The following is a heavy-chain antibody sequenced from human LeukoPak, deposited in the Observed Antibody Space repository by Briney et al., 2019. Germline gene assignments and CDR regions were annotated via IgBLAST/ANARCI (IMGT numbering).Heavy chain of an antibody. CDR1: GFTLSDWR. Sequence: GGSLRLSCAASGFTLSDWRMSWVRQAPGKGLEWVANIKEDGSVKSYVGSVKGRFTISRDNAKKSLYLQMSSLRAEDTAVYYCARRNNFDYWGQGTLVTVSS. J-gene: IGHJ4*02. V-gene: IGHV3-7*01. D-gene: IGHD2/OR15-2a*01. CDR3: ARRNNFDY. CDR2: IKEDGSVK.